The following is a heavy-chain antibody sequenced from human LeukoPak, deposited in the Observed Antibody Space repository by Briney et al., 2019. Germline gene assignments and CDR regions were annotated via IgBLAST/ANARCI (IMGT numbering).Heavy chain of an antibody. CDR1: GGTFSSYA. D-gene: IGHD3-22*01. CDR2: VSPNSGNT. CDR3: AREAYFDSSGFGYSQSNYMDV. V-gene: IGHV1-8*03. J-gene: IGHJ6*03. Sequence: GSSVKVSCKASGGTFSSYAISWVRQATVQGLEWMGWVSPNSGNTGYAQKFQGRVTITRDTSISTVYMELSSLRSEDTAVYYCAREAYFDSSGFGYSQSNYMDVWGKGTTVTVSS.